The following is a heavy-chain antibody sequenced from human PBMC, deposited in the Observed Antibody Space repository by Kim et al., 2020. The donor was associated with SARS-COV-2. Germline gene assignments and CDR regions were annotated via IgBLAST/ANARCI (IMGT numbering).Heavy chain of an antibody. CDR1: GFTFSSYA. J-gene: IGHJ4*02. Sequence: GGSLRLSCAASGFTFSSYAMSWVRQAPGKGLEWVSVIYSGGSSTYYADSVQGRFTISRDNTKNTLYLQMNSLRAEDTAVYYCAKGWEYFDYWGQGTLVTVSS. D-gene: IGHD1-26*01. CDR2: IYSGGSST. CDR3: AKGWEYFDY. V-gene: IGHV3-23*03.